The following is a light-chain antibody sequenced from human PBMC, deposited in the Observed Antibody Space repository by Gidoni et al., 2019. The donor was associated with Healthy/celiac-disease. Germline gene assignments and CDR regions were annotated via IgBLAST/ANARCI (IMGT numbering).Light chain of an antibody. Sequence: QSVLTQPPSVSGAPGQHVTISCTWSSSNIGAGYDVHWYQQLPGTAPQLLIYGNNNRPSGVPDRFSGSKSGTSASLAITGLQAEDEADYYCQSYDSSLSAGVFGGGTKLTV. V-gene: IGLV1-40*01. CDR1: SSNIGAGYD. CDR2: GNN. CDR3: QSYDSSLSAGV. J-gene: IGLJ3*02.